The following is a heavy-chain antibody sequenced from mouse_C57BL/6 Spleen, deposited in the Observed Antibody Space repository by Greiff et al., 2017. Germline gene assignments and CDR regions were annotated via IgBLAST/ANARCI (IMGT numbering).Heavy chain of an antibody. CDR1: GYTFTSYW. CDR3: AEGLIYAPYAMDY. CDR2: IDPKSGGT. Sequence: QVQLQQPGAELVKPGASGKLSCKASGYTFTSYWRHWGKQRPGRGLEWIGRIDPKSGGTKSNEKFKSKATLTVDKPSSTAYMQLSSLTSEDSAVYYCAEGLIYAPYAMDYWGQGTSVTVSS. J-gene: IGHJ4*01. V-gene: IGHV1-72*01. D-gene: IGHD1-1*01.